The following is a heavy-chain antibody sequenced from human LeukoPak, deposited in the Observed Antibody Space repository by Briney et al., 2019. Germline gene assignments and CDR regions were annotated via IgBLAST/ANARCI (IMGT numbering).Heavy chain of an antibody. Sequence: GESLKISCKGSGYSFTSYWIAWVRQMPGKGLEWMGIIYPADSDTRYSPSFQGQVTISADKSISTAYLQWCSLKASDTAMYYCARQGQSYSSGWYSYWGQGTLVTVSS. CDR2: IYPADSDT. V-gene: IGHV5-51*01. CDR1: GYSFTSYW. J-gene: IGHJ4*02. CDR3: ARQGQSYSSGWYSY. D-gene: IGHD6-19*01.